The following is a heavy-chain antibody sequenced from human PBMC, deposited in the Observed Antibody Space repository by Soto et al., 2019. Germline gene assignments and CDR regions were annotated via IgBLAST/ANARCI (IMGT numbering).Heavy chain of an antibody. CDR2: FSAGGSR. Sequence: QPGGSLRLSCAASGFTVSSSAMIWVRQAPGKGLEWVATFSAGGSRYYADSVKGRFTISRNSSQNTLHLQMNGLRAEDTALYYCAKDRGSGGIVAGTPDYWGQGTLVTVSS. CDR3: AKDRGSGGIVAGTPDY. CDR1: GFTVSSSA. V-gene: IGHV3-23*01. D-gene: IGHD6-19*01. J-gene: IGHJ4*02.